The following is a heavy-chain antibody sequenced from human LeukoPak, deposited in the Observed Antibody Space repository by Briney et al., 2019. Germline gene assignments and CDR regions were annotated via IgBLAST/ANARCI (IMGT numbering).Heavy chain of an antibody. D-gene: IGHD3-9*01. CDR3: ARGASGRGLNGFDLDY. Sequence: PSETLSLTCAVYGGSFSGYYWSWIRQPPGKGLEWIGEINHSGSTNYNPSLKSRVTISVDTSKNQFSLKLSSVTAADTAVYYCARGASGRGLNGFDLDYWGQGTLVTVSS. V-gene: IGHV4-34*01. CDR1: GGSFSGYY. J-gene: IGHJ4*02. CDR2: INHSGST.